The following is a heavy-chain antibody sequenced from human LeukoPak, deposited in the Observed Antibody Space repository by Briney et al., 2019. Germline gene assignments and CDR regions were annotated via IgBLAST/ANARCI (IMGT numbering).Heavy chain of an antibody. CDR2: IIPIFGTA. CDR1: GGTFSRYA. D-gene: IGHD3-22*01. CDR3: ARVRSYYDTGDY. J-gene: IGHJ4*02. Sequence: ASVTVSCKASGGTFSRYAINWVRQAPGQGLEWMGGIIPIFGTANYAQKFQGRVTITADESTSTAYMELSSLRSEDTAVYYCARVRSYYDTGDYWGQGTLVTVSS. V-gene: IGHV1-69*13.